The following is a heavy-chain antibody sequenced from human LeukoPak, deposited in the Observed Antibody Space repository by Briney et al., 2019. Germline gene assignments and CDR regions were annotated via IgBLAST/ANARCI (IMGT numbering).Heavy chain of an antibody. J-gene: IGHJ3*02. CDR1: RFTFSDYW. Sequence: PGGSLRLSCAASRFTFSDYWMSWVRQAPGKGLEWVANIKEDGSETYYVDSVKGRFTISRDNAKNSLYLQMNSLRVEDTAVYYCARDRYASIWGQGTMVTVSS. CDR3: ARDRYASI. D-gene: IGHD2-2*01. V-gene: IGHV3-7*01. CDR2: IKEDGSET.